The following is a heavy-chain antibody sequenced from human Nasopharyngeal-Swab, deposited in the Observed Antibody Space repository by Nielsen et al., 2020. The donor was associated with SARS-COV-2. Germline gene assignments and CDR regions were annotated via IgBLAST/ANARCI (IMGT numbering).Heavy chain of an antibody. CDR3: TKNAEPCSGGSCYQPLGEFGY. Sequence: GGSLRLSCAASGFTFSSYSMNWVRQAPGKGLEWVSSISSSSYIYYADSVKGRFTISRDNAKNSLYLQMNSLRAEDTAVYYCTKNAEPCSGGSCYQPLGEFGYWGQGTLVTVSS. CDR2: ISSSSYI. J-gene: IGHJ4*02. CDR1: GFTFSSYS. D-gene: IGHD2-15*01. V-gene: IGHV3-21*04.